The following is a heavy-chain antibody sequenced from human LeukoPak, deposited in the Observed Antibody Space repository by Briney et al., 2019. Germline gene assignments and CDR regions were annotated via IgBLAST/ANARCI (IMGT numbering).Heavy chain of an antibody. J-gene: IGHJ4*02. Sequence: GGSLRLSCATSGFTFSGYIMNWVRQAPGKGLEWVSSISSSSSYIFYADSVKGRFTISRDNAKNLLFLQMNSLRVEDTAVYYCARATTYGDYALDYWDQGTLVTVSS. D-gene: IGHD4-17*01. CDR1: GFTFSGYI. CDR2: ISSSSSYI. V-gene: IGHV3-21*01. CDR3: ARATTYGDYALDY.